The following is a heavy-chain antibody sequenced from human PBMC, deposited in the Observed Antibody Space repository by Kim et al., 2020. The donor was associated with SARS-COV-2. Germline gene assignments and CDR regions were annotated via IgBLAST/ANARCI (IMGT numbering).Heavy chain of an antibody. J-gene: IGHJ3*02. V-gene: IGHV3-64*01. D-gene: IGHD2-21*02. CDR3: AREAHCGGDCYAFDI. Sequence: NSGKGRFTISRDNSKNTLYLQMGSLRAEDMAVYYCAREAHCGGDCYAFDIWGQGTMVTVSS.